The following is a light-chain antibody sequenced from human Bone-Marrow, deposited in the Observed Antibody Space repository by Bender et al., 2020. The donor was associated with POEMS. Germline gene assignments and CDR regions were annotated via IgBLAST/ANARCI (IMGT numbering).Light chain of an antibody. J-gene: IGLJ3*02. CDR3: QSADSSGTYRL. Sequence: SYELTQPPSVSVSPGQTARITCSADALSKQYVYWYQQKPGQAPVILMYKDTERPSGIPERFSGSSSGTTATLTISEIQTEDEADYYCQSADSSGTYRLFGGGTELTVL. CDR2: KDT. V-gene: IGLV3-25*03. CDR1: ALSKQY.